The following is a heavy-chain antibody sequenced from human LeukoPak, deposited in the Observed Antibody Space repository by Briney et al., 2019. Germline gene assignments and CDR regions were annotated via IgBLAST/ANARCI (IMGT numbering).Heavy chain of an antibody. CDR2: ISSSSTI. J-gene: IGHJ4*02. V-gene: IGHV3-48*01. Sequence: GGSLRLSCAASGFTFSSYSMNWVRQAPGKGLEWVSYISSSSTIYYADSVKGRFTISRANAKNSLYLQMNSLRAEDTAVYYCARDLSNNGGYSYGYWGYYFDYWGQGTLVTVSS. D-gene: IGHD5-18*01. CDR3: ARDLSNNGGYSYGYWGYYFDY. CDR1: GFTFSSYS.